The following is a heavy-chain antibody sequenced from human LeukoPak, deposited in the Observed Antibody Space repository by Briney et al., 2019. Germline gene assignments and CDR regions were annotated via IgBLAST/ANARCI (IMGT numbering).Heavy chain of an antibody. CDR1: GFTFSSYW. D-gene: IGHD3-3*01. J-gene: IGHJ3*02. V-gene: IGHV3-74*01. Sequence: PGGSLRLSCAASGFTFSSYWMHWVRQAPGKGLVWVSRINSDGSSTSYADSVKGRFTISRDNSKNTLYLQMNSLRAEDTAVYYCAKSLYYDFWSGYYKAGPDAFDIWGQGTMVTVSS. CDR2: INSDGSST. CDR3: AKSLYYDFWSGYYKAGPDAFDI.